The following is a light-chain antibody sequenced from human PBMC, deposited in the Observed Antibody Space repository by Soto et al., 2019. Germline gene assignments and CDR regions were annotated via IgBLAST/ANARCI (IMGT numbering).Light chain of an antibody. V-gene: IGKV3-20*01. Sequence: EIVLTQSPGTLSLSPGERATLSCRASQSVSSSFLAWYQQKPGQAPRLLIYGASSRATGITDRFSGSGSGTDFPLTISRLEPEDFAVYYCQQYDRSPWTFGQGTKVEIK. CDR2: GAS. J-gene: IGKJ1*01. CDR1: QSVSSSF. CDR3: QQYDRSPWT.